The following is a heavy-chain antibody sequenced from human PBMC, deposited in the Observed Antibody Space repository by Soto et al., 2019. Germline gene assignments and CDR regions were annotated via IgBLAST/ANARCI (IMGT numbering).Heavy chain of an antibody. CDR2: IYYSGST. Sequence: SETLSLTCTVSGGSISSGGYYWSWIRQHPGKGLEWIGYIYYSGSTYYNPSLKSRVTISVDTSKNQFSLKLSSVTAADTAVYYCARFLSDYDWSCYFDYWGQGTLVTVSS. D-gene: IGHD3-16*01. J-gene: IGHJ4*02. CDR3: ARFLSDYDWSCYFDY. V-gene: IGHV4-31*03. CDR1: GGSISSGGYY.